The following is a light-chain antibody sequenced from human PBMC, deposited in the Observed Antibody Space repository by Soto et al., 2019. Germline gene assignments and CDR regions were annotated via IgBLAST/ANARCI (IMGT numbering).Light chain of an antibody. V-gene: IGKV3-20*01. CDR1: QSVSSNY. J-gene: IGKJ2*01. Sequence: EIVLTQSPGTLSLSPGQRATLSCRASQSVSSNYLAWYQQKPGQAPRLLIHAASSRATAIPDRFSGSGSGTDFTLTISRLEPEDFAMYYCHQYGTSPKTFGQGTKVQIK. CDR2: AAS. CDR3: HQYGTSPKT.